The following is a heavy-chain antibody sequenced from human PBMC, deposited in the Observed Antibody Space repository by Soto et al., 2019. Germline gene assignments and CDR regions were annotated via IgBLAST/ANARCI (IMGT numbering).Heavy chain of an antibody. D-gene: IGHD6-6*01. J-gene: IGHJ4*02. CDR1: GGTFSSYA. CDR2: IIPIFGTA. CDR3: ARMVEIEYSSSSTFDY. Sequence: SVKVSCKASGGTFSSYAISWVRQAPGQGLEWMGGIIPIFGTANYAQKFQGRVTITADESTSTAYMELSSLRSEDTAVYYCARMVEIEYSSSSTFDYWGQGTLVTVSS. V-gene: IGHV1-69*13.